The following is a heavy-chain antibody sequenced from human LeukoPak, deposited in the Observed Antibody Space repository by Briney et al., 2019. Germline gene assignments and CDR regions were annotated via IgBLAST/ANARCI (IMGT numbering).Heavy chain of an antibody. J-gene: IGHJ4*02. V-gene: IGHV3-7*01. CDR1: GFTFSIYW. Sequence: GGSLRLSCAASGFTFSIYWMSWVRQAPGKGLEWVANIKQDGSEKYYVDSAKGRFTISRDNAKNSLYLQMNSLRAEDTAVYYCVPTVAGLTGFDYWGRGTLVTVSS. CDR3: VPTVAGLTGFDY. CDR2: IKQDGSEK. D-gene: IGHD4-11*01.